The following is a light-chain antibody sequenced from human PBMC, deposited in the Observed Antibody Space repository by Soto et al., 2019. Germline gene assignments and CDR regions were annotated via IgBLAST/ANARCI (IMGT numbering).Light chain of an antibody. J-gene: IGKJ2*01. Sequence: DIQMTQSPSTLSASVGGRVTITCRASQSISSWLAWYQQKPGIAPKLLIYDASSLEGEVPSRFSGSGSGTEFTLTISSLQPDDFATYYCQQYNSYPYTFGQGTKLEIK. CDR1: QSISSW. CDR3: QQYNSYPYT. V-gene: IGKV1-5*01. CDR2: DAS.